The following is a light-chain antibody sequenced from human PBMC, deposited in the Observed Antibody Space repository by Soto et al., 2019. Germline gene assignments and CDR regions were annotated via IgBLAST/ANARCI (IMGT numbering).Light chain of an antibody. CDR2: NNN. V-gene: IGLV1-44*01. CDR1: SSNIGTNA. J-gene: IGLJ1*01. CDR3: AAWDDSLTGYV. Sequence: PRRASVNLGERGTISRTGGSSNIGTNAVNWYQQLPGTAPKLLIYNNNQRPSGVPDRFSGSKSGTSASLAISGLQSEDEADYYCAAWDDSLTGYVFGPGTKVPVL.